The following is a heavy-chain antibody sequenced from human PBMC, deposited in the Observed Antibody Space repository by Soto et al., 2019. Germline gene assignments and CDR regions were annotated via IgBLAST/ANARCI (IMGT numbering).Heavy chain of an antibody. CDR1: DGSITSGSYY. Sequence: WETLSLTCSVSDGSITSGSYYWGWIRQPPGKGLEWIGNIYYSGFPYYNPSLKSRVTISVDTSKNQFSLILTSVTAADTAVYYCARLGDNWNDPWYWGQGALVTVSS. D-gene: IGHD1-1*01. J-gene: IGHJ4*02. CDR3: ARLGDNWNDPWY. CDR2: IYYSGFP. V-gene: IGHV4-39*01.